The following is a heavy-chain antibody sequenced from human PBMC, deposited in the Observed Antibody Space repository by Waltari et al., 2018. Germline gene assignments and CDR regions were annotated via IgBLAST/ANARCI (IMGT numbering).Heavy chain of an antibody. V-gene: IGHV3-53*01. CDR3: ARAGLGSPSQWLQVLDS. D-gene: IGHD6-19*01. Sequence: EVQLVESGGALIQPGGSLRLSCAASGFKVSYNYMSWVRQVPGKGPEWVSVIYATGDTYYADSVRGRFTISGDTSKNTVYLQMDSLGAADTAVYYCARAGLGSPSQWLQVLDSWGQGTLVTVSA. J-gene: IGHJ4*02. CDR2: IYATGDT. CDR1: GFKVSYNY.